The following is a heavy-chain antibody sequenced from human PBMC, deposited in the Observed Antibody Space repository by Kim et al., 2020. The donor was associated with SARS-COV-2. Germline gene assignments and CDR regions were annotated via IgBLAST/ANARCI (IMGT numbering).Heavy chain of an antibody. D-gene: IGHD2-15*01. CDR1: GVSISSSSFY. V-gene: IGHV4-39*01. CDR3: ASPHPLSKGFYWYFDP. Sequence: SETLSLTCTVSGVSISSSSFYWGWIRQPPGKGLEWVGSIDYSGSSYYSPSLKSRITISVDTSKNQFSLKLRSVTAADTALYYCASPHPLSKGFYWYFDP. J-gene: IGHJ2*01. CDR2: IDYSGSS.